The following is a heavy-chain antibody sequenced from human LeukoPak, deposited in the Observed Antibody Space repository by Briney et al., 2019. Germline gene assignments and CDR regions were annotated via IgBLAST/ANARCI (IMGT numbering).Heavy chain of an antibody. CDR3: ARDQGSSGSFDY. V-gene: IGHV3-33*01. J-gene: IGHJ4*02. CDR1: GFTFSSYG. D-gene: IGHD3-22*01. CDR2: IWYDGSNK. Sequence: GGSLRLSCAASGFTFSSYGMHWVRQAPGKGLEWVAVIWYDGSNKYYADSVKGRFTISRDNSKSTLYLQMNSLRAEDTAVYYCARDQGSSGSFDYWGQGTLVTVSS.